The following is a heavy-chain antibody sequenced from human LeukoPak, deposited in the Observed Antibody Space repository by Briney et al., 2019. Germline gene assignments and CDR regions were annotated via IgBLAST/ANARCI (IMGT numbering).Heavy chain of an antibody. D-gene: IGHD6-19*01. V-gene: IGHV1-69*13. CDR2: IIPIFGTA. CDR3: ARGRMAGSYDFDS. J-gene: IGHJ4*02. CDR1: GDTFSNYG. Sequence: GASVKVSCKASGDTFSNYGISWVRQAPGQGLEWMGGIIPIFGTANYAQNFQGRVTITADESTSTAYMDLSSLRSEDTAVYYCARGRMAGSYDFDSWGQGTLVTVSS.